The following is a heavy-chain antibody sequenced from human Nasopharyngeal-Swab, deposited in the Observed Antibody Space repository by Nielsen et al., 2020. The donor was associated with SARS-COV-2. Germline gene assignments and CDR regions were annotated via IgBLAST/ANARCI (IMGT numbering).Heavy chain of an antibody. CDR2: IKQDGSKK. V-gene: IGHV3-7*01. D-gene: IGHD3-22*01. J-gene: IGHJ4*02. CDR1: GFTFSNYW. Sequence: GGSLRLSCAASGFTFSNYWMSWVRQAPGKGLEWVANIKQDGSKKYYVDSAKGRFTISRDNAKNSLYLQMNSLRDEDTAVYYCARDQGLRYYYDSSGCLDYWGQGTLVTVSS. CDR3: ARDQGLRYYYDSSGCLDY.